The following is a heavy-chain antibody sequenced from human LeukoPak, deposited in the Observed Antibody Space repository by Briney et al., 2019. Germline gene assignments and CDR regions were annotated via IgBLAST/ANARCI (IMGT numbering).Heavy chain of an antibody. D-gene: IGHD1-26*01. Sequence: SETLSLTCTVSGGSISSNYWSWIRQPPGKGLEWIGYIHYSGATNYNPSLKSRVTISVDTSKNQFSLRLSSVTAADTAVYYSARLASGSYGPLTPFDYWGQGTLVTVSS. J-gene: IGHJ4*02. CDR3: ARLASGSYGPLTPFDY. CDR1: GGSISSNY. CDR2: IHYSGAT. V-gene: IGHV4-59*08.